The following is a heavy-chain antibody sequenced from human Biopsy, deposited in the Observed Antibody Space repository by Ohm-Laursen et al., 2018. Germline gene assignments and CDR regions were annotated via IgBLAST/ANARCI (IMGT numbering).Heavy chain of an antibody. J-gene: IGHJ3*02. CDR1: GGSMTGYE. D-gene: IGHD1-26*01. CDR2: IYYSGGT. CDR3: ARVEAGTYDALDI. V-gene: IGHV4-59*01. Sequence: SETLSLTCRVSGGSMTGYEWSWIRLAPGKGLEWIGYIYYSGGTKYNPSLASRVTFSVDMSKSQFSLKLYSVTAADTAVYYCARVEAGTYDALDIWGQGTAVTVSS.